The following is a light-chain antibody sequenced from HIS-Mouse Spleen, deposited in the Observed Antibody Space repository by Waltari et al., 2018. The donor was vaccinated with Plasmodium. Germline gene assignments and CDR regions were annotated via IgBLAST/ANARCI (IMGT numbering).Light chain of an antibody. CDR3: QQYNNWSFT. V-gene: IGKV3-15*01. Sequence: DIVMTQSPATLSVSPGERATISCRASQGISSNLAWYQQKPGKAPKLLISAASTRATGIPARFSGSGSGTEFTLTISSLQSEDFAAYYCQQYNNWSFTFGPGTKVDIK. CDR1: QGISSN. J-gene: IGKJ3*01. CDR2: AAS.